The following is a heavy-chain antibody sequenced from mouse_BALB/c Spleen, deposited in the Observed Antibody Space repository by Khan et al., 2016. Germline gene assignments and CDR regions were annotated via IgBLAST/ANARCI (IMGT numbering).Heavy chain of an antibody. Sequence: QVTLKESGPGILQPSQTLSLTCSFSGFSLSTSGMGVGWIRQPSGKGLEWLAHIWWDDDKRYNPALKSRLTISKDTSSNQVFLKIASVDTAATATYDWTRVGGNYHYDYAMDCWGPGTSGTVAS. CDR3: TRVGGNYHYDYAMDC. CDR2: IWWDDDK. CDR1: GFSLSTSGMG. J-gene: IGHJ4*01. V-gene: IGHV8-8*01. D-gene: IGHD1-1*02.